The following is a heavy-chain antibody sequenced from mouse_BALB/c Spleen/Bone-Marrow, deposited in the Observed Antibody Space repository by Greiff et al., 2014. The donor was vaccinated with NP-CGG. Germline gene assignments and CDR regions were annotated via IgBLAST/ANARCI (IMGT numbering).Heavy chain of an antibody. CDR3: AREGVDYFDY. J-gene: IGHJ2*01. V-gene: IGHV1-14*01. Sequence: EVQLQQSGPELVKPGASVKMSCKASGYTFTSYVMHWVKQEPGQGLEWIGYINPYNDGTKYKEKFKGKATLTSDKSSSTAYMELSSLTSEDSAVYYCAREGVDYFDYWGQGTTLTVSS. CDR2: INPYNDGT. CDR1: GYTFTSYV.